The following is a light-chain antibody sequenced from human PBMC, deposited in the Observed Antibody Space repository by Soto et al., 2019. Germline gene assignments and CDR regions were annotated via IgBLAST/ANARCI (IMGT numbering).Light chain of an antibody. CDR2: AAS. Sequence: DIQMTQSPSSLSASVGDRVPITCRASPNINNYLNWYQQEPGKAPKLLIYAASSLRSGVPSRFRGGGSGTDFTLTINSLQPEDFATYYCQQSYSTPPLTFGGGTKVEIK. J-gene: IGKJ4*01. CDR1: PNINNY. CDR3: QQSYSTPPLT. V-gene: IGKV1-39*01.